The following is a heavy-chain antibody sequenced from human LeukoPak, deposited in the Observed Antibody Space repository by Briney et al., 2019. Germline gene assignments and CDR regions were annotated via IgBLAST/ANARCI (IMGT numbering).Heavy chain of an antibody. Sequence: GGSLSPSCAASGFAFSDYGMSWVRQAPGGGLEWVSAISGSGDKTFHADSVKGRFTTSRDNSKNTLSLQMSSLRVEDSAVYFCAKDTSAWWYHSAYQRVWGTGATVTVSS. V-gene: IGHV3-23*01. CDR1: GFAFSDYG. CDR3: AKDTSAWWYHSAYQRV. D-gene: IGHD2-15*01. J-gene: IGHJ6*04. CDR2: ISGSGDKT.